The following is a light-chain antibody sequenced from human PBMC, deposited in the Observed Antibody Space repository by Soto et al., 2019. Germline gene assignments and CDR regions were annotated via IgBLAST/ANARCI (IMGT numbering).Light chain of an antibody. CDR3: QQHQRTPFT. CDR2: GAS. Sequence: QLTQSPSSLSASVGDRVTITCRASQDVSRYLAWYQQKAGKAPKLLIYGASTRQSGVPSRFSGFGSGTEFTLTISSLQSEDFATYHCQQHQRTPFTFGPGTTVDV. V-gene: IGKV1-9*01. J-gene: IGKJ3*01. CDR1: QDVSRY.